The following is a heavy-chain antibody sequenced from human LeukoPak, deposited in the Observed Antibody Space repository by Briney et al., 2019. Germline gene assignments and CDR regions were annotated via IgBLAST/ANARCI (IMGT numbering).Heavy chain of an antibody. CDR2: IRYDGSNK. V-gene: IGHV3-30*02. J-gene: IGHJ4*02. Sequence: GGSLRLSCAASGFTFSSYGMHWVRQAPGKGLEWVAFIRYDGSNKYYADSVKGRFTISRDNSKNTLYLQMNSLRAEDTAVYYCAKANYGSGSFPPSPFDYWGQGTLVTVSS. CDR1: GFTFSSYG. CDR3: AKANYGSGSFPPSPFDY. D-gene: IGHD3-10*01.